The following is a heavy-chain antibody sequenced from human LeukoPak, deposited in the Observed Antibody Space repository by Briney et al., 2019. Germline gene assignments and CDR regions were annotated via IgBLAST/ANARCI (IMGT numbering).Heavy chain of an antibody. V-gene: IGHV3-64*01. CDR1: GYTFSSYA. CDR2: ISSDGRIT. Sequence: GGSLRPSCEGSGYTFSSYAMHWVRQAPGKGLEYVAAISSDGRITYYANFVKGRFTISRDNSKNTLYLQMGSLRTEDMAVYFCARVSGWYWFDQWGQGTLVTVSS. CDR3: ARVSGWYWFDQ. J-gene: IGHJ5*02. D-gene: IGHD6-19*01.